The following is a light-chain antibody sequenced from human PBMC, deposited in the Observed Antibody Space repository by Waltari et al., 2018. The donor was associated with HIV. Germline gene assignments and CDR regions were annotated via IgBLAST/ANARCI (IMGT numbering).Light chain of an antibody. CDR1: SSDVGSYNV. J-gene: IGLJ2*01. CDR3: CSYAGSSTYVV. V-gene: IGLV2-23*02. Sequence: QSALTQPASVSGSPGQSITISCTGTSSDVGSYNVVSWYQQHPGNAPKLMIYEVSKRPSGVSNRFSGSKSGSTASLTISGLQAEDEADYHCCSYAGSSTYVVFGGGTKLTVL. CDR2: EVS.